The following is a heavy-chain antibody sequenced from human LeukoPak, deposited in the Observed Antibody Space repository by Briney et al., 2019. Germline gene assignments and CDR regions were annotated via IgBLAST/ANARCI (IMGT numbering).Heavy chain of an antibody. CDR2: IYSGGST. CDR3: ASAEYGVNFDY. V-gene: IGHV3-66*01. D-gene: IGHD4-17*01. J-gene: IGHJ4*02. CDR1: GFTVSSNY. Sequence: SGGSLRLSCAASGFTVSSNYMSWVRQAPGKGLEWVSVIYSGGSTYYADSVKGRFTISRDNSKNTLYLQMNSLRAEDTAVYYCASAEYGVNFDYWGQGTLVTVSS.